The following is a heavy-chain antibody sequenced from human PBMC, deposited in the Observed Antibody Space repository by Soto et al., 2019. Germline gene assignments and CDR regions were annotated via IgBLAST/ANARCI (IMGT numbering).Heavy chain of an antibody. V-gene: IGHV3-23*01. D-gene: IGHD2-2*01. CDR2: ISGNGGNT. J-gene: IGHJ5*02. CDR1: RFTFSSYA. CDR3: ARMDPPAKS. Sequence: GGSLRLSCAASRFTFSSYAMSWVRQAPGKGLEWVSSISGNGGNTYYADSVKGRFTISRDNAKNSLYLQMNSLRAEDTAVYYCARMDPPAKSWGQGTLVTVSS.